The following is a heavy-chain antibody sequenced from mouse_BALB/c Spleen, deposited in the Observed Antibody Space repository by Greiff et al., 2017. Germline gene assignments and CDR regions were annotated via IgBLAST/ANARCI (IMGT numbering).Heavy chain of an antibody. CDR2: IWGDGST. CDR1: GFSLTGYG. J-gene: IGHJ2*01. CDR3: ARDGSREGYYFDY. Sequence: VQLQESGPGLVAPSQSLSITCTVSGFSLTGYGVNWVRQPPGKGLEWLGMIWGDGSTDYNSALKSRLSISKDNSKSQVFLKMNSLQTDDTARYYCARDGSREGYYFDYWGQGTTLTVSS. D-gene: IGHD1-1*01. V-gene: IGHV2-6-7*01.